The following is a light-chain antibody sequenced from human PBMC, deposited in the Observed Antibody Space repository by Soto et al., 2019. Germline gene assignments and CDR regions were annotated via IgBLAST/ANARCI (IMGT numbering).Light chain of an antibody. CDR3: QQSYSTTWT. CDR1: QSLSSSY. Sequence: EIVLTQSPGTLSLSPGERATLSCRASQSLSSSYLAWHQQKRGQAPRLLIFGASIRATGIPDRFSGSGSGTDFTLTISSLQPEDFATYSCQQSYSTTWTFGQWTKVDI. CDR2: GAS. J-gene: IGKJ1*01. V-gene: IGKV3-20*01.